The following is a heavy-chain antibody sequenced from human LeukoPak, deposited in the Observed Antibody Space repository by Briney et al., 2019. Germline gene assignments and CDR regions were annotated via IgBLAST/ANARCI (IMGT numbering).Heavy chain of an antibody. CDR3: ARDWSNYWFDP. Sequence: SETLSLTCTVSGGSISSGGYYWSWIRQPPGKGLEWIGYIYHSGSTYYNPPLKSRVTISVDRSKNQFSLKLSSVTAADTAVYYCARDWSNYWFDPWGQGTLVTVSS. CDR1: GGSISSGGYY. D-gene: IGHD3-3*01. V-gene: IGHV4-30-2*01. CDR2: IYHSGST. J-gene: IGHJ5*02.